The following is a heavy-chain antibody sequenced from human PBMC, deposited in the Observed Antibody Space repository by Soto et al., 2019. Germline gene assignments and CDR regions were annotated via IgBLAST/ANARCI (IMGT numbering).Heavy chain of an antibody. V-gene: IGHV3-33*01. Sequence: QVQLVESGGGVVQRGGSLRLSCAASGFTFSSYGMHWVRQAPGKGLEWVAVIWYDGSNKYYADSVKGRYTISRDDSKNTVYLQMNSLGAEDTAVYYCTRDPLIAVAAYDAFYIWGQGTSVTVSS. J-gene: IGHJ3*02. CDR3: TRDPLIAVAAYDAFYI. CDR2: IWYDGSNK. CDR1: GFTFSSYG. D-gene: IGHD6-19*01.